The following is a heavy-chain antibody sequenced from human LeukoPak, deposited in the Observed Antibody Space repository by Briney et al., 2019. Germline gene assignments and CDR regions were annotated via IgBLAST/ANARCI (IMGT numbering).Heavy chain of an antibody. CDR3: ARDRDDYGDYVFGY. D-gene: IGHD4-17*01. CDR1: GFTMSHYG. CDR2: ISSSGSTI. J-gene: IGHJ4*02. V-gene: IGHV3-11*01. Sequence: GGSLRLSCAASGFTMSHYGVSWVRQAPGKGLEWVSYISSSGSTIYYADSVKGRFTISRDNAKNSLYLQMNSLRAEDTAVYYCARDRDDYGDYVFGYWGQGTLVTVSS.